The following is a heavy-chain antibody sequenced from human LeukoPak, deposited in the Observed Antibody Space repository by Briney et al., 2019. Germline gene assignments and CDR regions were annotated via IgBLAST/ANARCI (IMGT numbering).Heavy chain of an antibody. Sequence: PGGSPRLSCAASGFTFSKYAMTWVRQAPGKGLEWVSSISGSGDSTYYADSVKGRFAISRDNSKNMLYLEMNSLRAEDTAAYYCAKHFGAGTFSVRFGMDVWGQGTTVTVSS. CDR3: AKHFGAGTFSVRFGMDV. V-gene: IGHV3-23*01. CDR1: GFTFSKYA. CDR2: ISGSGDST. D-gene: IGHD3-10*01. J-gene: IGHJ6*02.